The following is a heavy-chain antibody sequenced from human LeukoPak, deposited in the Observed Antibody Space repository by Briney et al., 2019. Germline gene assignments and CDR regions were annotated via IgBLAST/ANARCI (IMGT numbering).Heavy chain of an antibody. CDR1: GGTFSSYA. CDR2: IIPIFGIA. Sequence: SVKLSCKASGGTFSSYAISWVRQAPGQGLEWMGRIIPIFGIANYAQKFPGRVTITADKSTSTAYMELSSLRSEDTAVYYCARGDGYGYYFGYWGQGTLVTASS. CDR3: ARGDGYGYYFGY. V-gene: IGHV1-69*04. J-gene: IGHJ4*02. D-gene: IGHD5-24*01.